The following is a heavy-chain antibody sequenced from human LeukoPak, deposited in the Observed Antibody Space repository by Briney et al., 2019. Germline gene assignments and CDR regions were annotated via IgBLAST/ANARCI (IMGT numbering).Heavy chain of an antibody. CDR3: ARGPQDY. CDR1: GGSISSSSYY. CDR2: IYYSGST. V-gene: IGHV4-39*07. J-gene: IGHJ4*02. Sequence: PSETLSLTCTVSGGSISSSSYYWGWIRQPPGKGLEWIGSIYYSGSTYYNPSLKSRVTISVDTSKNQFSLKLSSVTAADTAVYYCARGPQDYWGQGTLVTVSS.